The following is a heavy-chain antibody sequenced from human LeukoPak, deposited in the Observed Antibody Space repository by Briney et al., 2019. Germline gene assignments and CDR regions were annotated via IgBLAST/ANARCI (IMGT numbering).Heavy chain of an antibody. D-gene: IGHD1-26*01. CDR2: VHLNGAT. J-gene: IGHJ4*02. Sequence: SGTLSLTCAVSGGSIITTNWWSWVRQPPGKGLEWIGEVHLNGATHYNPSLGSRVSMSIDKSKNHMSLKLTSVTAADTAIYYRTRESGAFSPFGFWGQGTLVTVSS. CDR1: GGSIITTNW. V-gene: IGHV4-4*02. CDR3: TRESGAFSPFGF.